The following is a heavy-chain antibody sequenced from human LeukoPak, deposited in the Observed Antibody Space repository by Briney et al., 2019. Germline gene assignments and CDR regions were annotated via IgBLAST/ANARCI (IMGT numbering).Heavy chain of an antibody. D-gene: IGHD2-2*01. V-gene: IGHV4-34*01. CDR2: INHSGST. CDR3: ARTTAAYYYYYGMDV. Sequence: SETPSLTCAVYGGSFSGYYWSWIRRPPGKGLEWIGEINHSGSTNYNPSLKSRVTISEDTSKNQFSLKLSSVTAADTAVYYCARTTAAYYYYYGMDVWGQGTTVTVSS. CDR1: GGSFSGYY. J-gene: IGHJ6*02.